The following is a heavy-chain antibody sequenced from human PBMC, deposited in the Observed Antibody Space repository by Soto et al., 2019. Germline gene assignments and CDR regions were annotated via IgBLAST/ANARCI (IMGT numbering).Heavy chain of an antibody. CDR3: AKGLTVIDAFEI. CDR2: ISWNSGSI. V-gene: IGHV3-9*01. D-gene: IGHD4-17*01. J-gene: IGHJ3*02. Sequence: EVQLVESGGGLVQPGRSLRLSCAASGFTFDDYAMHWVRQAPGKGLEWVSGISWNSGSIGYADSVKGRFTISRDNAKNSLYLQMNSLRAEDTALYYCAKGLTVIDAFEIWGQGTMVTVSS. CDR1: GFTFDDYA.